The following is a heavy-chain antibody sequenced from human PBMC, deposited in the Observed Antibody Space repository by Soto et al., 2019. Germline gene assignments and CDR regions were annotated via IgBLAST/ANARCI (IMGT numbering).Heavy chain of an antibody. CDR1: GGTFSSYT. CDR2: IIPILGIA. J-gene: IGHJ6*03. Sequence: QVQLVQSGAEVKKPGSSVKVSCKASGGTFSSYTISWVRQAPGQGLEWMGRIIPILGIANYAQKFQGRVTITADKSTSTAYRELSSLRSEDTAVYYCARDSTLGDYKSGDYYYYMDVWGKGTTVTVSS. CDR3: ARDSTLGDYKSGDYYYYMDV. V-gene: IGHV1-69*08. D-gene: IGHD4-17*01.